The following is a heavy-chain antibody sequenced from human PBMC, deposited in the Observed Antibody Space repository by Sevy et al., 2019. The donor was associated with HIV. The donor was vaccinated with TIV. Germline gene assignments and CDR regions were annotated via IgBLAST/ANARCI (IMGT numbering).Heavy chain of an antibody. CDR3: ARGKGGIFGVVVGHFDS. V-gene: IGHV1-3*04. CDR1: GYSFTNYA. CDR2: IKTDNGNT. Sequence: ASVKVSCKASGYSFTNYAIHWVRQAPGQGLEWMGWIKTDNGNTKYSQRFQGRVTITRDTSATTAYMEMNSLRYDDTALYFCARGKGGIFGVVVGHFDSWGQGTLVTVSS. J-gene: IGHJ4*02. D-gene: IGHD3-3*01.